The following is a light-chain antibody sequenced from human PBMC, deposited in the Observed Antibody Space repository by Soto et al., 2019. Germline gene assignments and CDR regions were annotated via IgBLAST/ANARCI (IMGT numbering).Light chain of an antibody. CDR3: CSYAGTYTWV. CDR2: XXX. CDR1: GSDIGAHNY. V-gene: IGLV2-11*01. Sequence: QSALTQPRSVSGSPGQSVALSCTGTGSDIGAHNYVSWYQQHPGKAPKLIIFXXXKXXXXXXXXXSGSKSGNTASLTISGXXXXXXXXXYCCSYAGTYTWVFGGGTKVTVL. J-gene: IGLJ3*02.